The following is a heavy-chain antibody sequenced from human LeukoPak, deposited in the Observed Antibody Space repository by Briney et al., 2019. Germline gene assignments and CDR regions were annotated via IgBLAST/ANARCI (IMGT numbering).Heavy chain of an antibody. V-gene: IGHV1-8*01. D-gene: IGHD1-26*01. CDR3: ARADSPGASYHY. J-gene: IGHJ4*02. CDR2: MNPNSGNT. Sequence: ASVKVSCKASGYTFTSYDINWVRQATGQGLEWMGWMNPNSGNTGYAQKFQGRVTITRSTSISTAYMELSSLRSQDTAVYYCARADSPGASYHYWGQGTLVTVSS. CDR1: GYTFTSYD.